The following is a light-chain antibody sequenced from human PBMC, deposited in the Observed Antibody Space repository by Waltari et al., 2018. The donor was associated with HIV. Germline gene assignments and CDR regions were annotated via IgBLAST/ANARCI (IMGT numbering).Light chain of an antibody. CDR2: DNN. J-gene: IGLJ3*02. Sequence: QSVLTQPPSVSAAPGQTVTISCSGSSSNIGNNYVSWYQQVTGAAPKLVLYDNNERPSGNLDRFSGSKSGTSATMDITGLQPGDEADYYCGTWDSGKNVWVFGGGTKLTVL. V-gene: IGLV1-51*01. CDR3: GTWDSGKNVWV. CDR1: SSNIGNNY.